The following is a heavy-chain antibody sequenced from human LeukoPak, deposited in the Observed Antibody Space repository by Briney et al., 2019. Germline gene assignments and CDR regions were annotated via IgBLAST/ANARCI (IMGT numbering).Heavy chain of an antibody. J-gene: IGHJ4*02. CDR2: INTDGSST. Sequence: GGSLRLSCEASGFTFSSYWMHWVRQAPGKGLVWVSRINTDGSSTSYADSVKGRFTISRDNAKNTLYLQMNSLGAEDTAVYYCARGRIAVGGTVDYWGQGTLVTVSS. V-gene: IGHV3-74*01. CDR1: GFTFSSYW. CDR3: ARGRIAVGGTVDY. D-gene: IGHD6-13*01.